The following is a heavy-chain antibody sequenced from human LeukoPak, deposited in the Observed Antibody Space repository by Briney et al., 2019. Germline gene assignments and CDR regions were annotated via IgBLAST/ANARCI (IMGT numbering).Heavy chain of an antibody. CDR1: GGSISSYY. CDR2: IYYSGST. J-gene: IGHJ6*03. V-gene: IGHV4-59*01. CDR3: AREAPDYYMDV. Sequence: TSETLSLTCTVSGGSISSYYWSWMRQPPGQGLEGIGYIYYSGSTNYNPSLKSRVTISVDTSKSQFSLKLSSVTAADTAVYYCAREAPDYYMDVWGKGTTVTVS.